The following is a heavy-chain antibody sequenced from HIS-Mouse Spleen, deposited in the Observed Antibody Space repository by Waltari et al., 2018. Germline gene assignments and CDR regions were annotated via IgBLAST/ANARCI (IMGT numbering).Heavy chain of an antibody. CDR3: AREIPYSSSWYDWYFDL. CDR2: IYYSGGR. V-gene: IGHV4-39*07. D-gene: IGHD6-13*01. CDR1: GGSISSSSYY. J-gene: IGHJ2*01. Sequence: QLQLQESGPGLVKPSETLSLTCTVSGGSISSSSYYWGWIRQPPGKGVEWIGSIYYSGGRYYNPCLRSRVTISVDTSKNQFSLKLSDVTAADTVVYYCAREIPYSSSWYDWYFDLWGRGTLVTVSS.